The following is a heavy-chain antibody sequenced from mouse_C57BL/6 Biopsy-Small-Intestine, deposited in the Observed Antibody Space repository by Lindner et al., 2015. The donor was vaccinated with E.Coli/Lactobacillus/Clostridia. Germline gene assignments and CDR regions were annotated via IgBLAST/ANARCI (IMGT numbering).Heavy chain of an antibody. V-gene: IGHV5-17*01. CDR2: ISSDSSTI. J-gene: IGHJ4*01. Sequence: VQLQESGGGLVKPGGPLKLSCAASGSTFSDYGMHWVRQAPEKSLEWVAYISSDSSTIYYADTVKGRFSISRDNAKNTLFLQMTSLRSEDTAMYFCARPRFYAMDYWGQGTSVTVSS. CDR3: ARPRFYAMDY. CDR1: GSTFSDYG.